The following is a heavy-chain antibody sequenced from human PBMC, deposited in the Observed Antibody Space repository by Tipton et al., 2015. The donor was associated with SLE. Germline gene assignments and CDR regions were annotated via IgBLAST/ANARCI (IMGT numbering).Heavy chain of an antibody. CDR1: GGSISGYY. Sequence: TLSLTCTVSGGSISGYYWSWIRQPPGKGLEWIGEINHSGSTNYNPSLKSRVTISVDTSKNQFSLKLSSVTAADTAVYYCASLRTEYYYGSRADYWGQGTLVTVSS. D-gene: IGHD3-10*01. V-gene: IGHV4-34*01. CDR2: INHSGST. CDR3: ASLRTEYYYGSRADY. J-gene: IGHJ4*02.